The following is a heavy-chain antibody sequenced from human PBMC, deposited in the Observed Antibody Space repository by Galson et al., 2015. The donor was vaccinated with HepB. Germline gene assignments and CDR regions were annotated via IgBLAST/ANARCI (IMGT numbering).Heavy chain of an antibody. CDR2: ISAYNGNT. V-gene: IGHV1-18*01. D-gene: IGHD4-17*01. CDR3: ARDSDYGDPRLLYYYGMDV. CDR1: GYTFTSYG. J-gene: IGHJ6*02. Sequence: SVKVSCKASGYTFTSYGISWVRQAPGQGLEWMGWISAYNGNTNYAQKLQGRVTMTTDTSTSTAYMELRSLRSEDTAVYYCARDSDYGDPRLLYYYGMDVWGQGTTVTVPS.